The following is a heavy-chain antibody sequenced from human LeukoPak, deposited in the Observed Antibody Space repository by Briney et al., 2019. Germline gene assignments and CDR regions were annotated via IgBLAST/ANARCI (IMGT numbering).Heavy chain of an antibody. CDR2: ISAYNGNT. J-gene: IGHJ4*02. CDR3: ASQNGIVGATRFGY. CDR1: RYTFTSYG. V-gene: IGHV1-18*01. Sequence: ASVKVSCKASRYTFTSYGISWVRQAPGQGLEWMGWISAYNGNTNYAQKLQGRVTMTTDTSTSTAYMELRSLRSDDTAVYYCASQNGIVGATRFGYWGQGTLVTVSS. D-gene: IGHD1-26*01.